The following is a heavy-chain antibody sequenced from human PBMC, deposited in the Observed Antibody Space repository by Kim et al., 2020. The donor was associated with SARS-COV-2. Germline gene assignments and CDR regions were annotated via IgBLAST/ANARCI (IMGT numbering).Heavy chain of an antibody. CDR3: ARGQRYSSSWSLFDP. Sequence: SETLSLTCAVYGGSFSGYYWSWIRQPPGKGLEWIGEINHSGSTNYNPSLKSRVTISVDTSKNQFSLKLSSVTAADTAVYYCARGQRYSSSWSLFDPWGQGTLVTVSS. V-gene: IGHV4-34*01. CDR2: INHSGST. CDR1: GGSFSGYY. J-gene: IGHJ5*02. D-gene: IGHD6-13*01.